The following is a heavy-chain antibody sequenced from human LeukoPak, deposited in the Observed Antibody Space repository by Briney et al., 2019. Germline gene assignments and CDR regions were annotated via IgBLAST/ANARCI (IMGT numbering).Heavy chain of an antibody. CDR1: GGSISSSSYY. J-gene: IGHJ6*02. Sequence: SETLSLTCTVSGGSISSSSYYWGWIRQPPGKGLEWIGSIYYSGSTYYNPSLKSRVTISVDTSKNQFSLKLSSVTAADTAVYYCARVDGDYVYGMDVWGQGTTVTVSS. CDR3: ARVDGDYVYGMDV. CDR2: IYYSGST. V-gene: IGHV4-39*07. D-gene: IGHD4-17*01.